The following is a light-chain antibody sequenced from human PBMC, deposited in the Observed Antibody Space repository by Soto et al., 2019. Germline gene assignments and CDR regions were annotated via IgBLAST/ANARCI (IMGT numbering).Light chain of an antibody. CDR2: GAS. CDR3: QQYGSSPT. V-gene: IGKV3-20*01. Sequence: EIVLTQSPGTLSLSPGERATLYCRASQSVSSSYLAWYQQKPGQAPRLLIYGASSRATGIPDRFSGSGSGTDFTLTISRLEPEDFAVYYCQQYGSSPTFGQGTQLEIK. CDR1: QSVSSSY. J-gene: IGKJ5*01.